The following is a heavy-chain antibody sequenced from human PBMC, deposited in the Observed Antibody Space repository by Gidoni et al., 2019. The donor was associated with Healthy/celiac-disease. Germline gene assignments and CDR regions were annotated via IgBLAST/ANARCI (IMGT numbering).Heavy chain of an antibody. CDR2: IIPIIGTA. J-gene: IGHJ4*02. V-gene: IGHV1-69*01. D-gene: IGHD1-1*01. Sequence: QVQLVQSGADVKKPGSSVKVSCEASGGTFRSYALSWVRQAPGQGLEWMGGIIPIIGTANYAQKFQGRVTITADESTSTAYMELSSLRSEDTAVYYCARARHWNDVIDYWGQGTLVTVSS. CDR1: GGTFRSYA. CDR3: ARARHWNDVIDY.